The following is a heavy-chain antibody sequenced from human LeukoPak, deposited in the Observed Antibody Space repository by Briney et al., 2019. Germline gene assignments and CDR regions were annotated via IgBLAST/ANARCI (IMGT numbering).Heavy chain of an antibody. Sequence: GGSLRLSCAASGFTFSSYTMSWVRQAPGKGPEWVSAISGSGGSTYYADSVKGRFTISRDNSKNTLYLQMNSLRAEDTAVYYCAKDFRSSWYRYFDYWGQGALVTVSS. D-gene: IGHD6-13*01. J-gene: IGHJ4*02. CDR3: AKDFRSSWYRYFDY. CDR2: ISGSGGST. CDR1: GFTFSSYT. V-gene: IGHV3-23*01.